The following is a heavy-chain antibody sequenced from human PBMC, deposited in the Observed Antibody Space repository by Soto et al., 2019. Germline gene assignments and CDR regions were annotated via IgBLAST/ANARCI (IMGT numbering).Heavy chain of an antibody. Sequence: GGSLRLSCAASGFTFSSYWMHWVRQAPGKGLVWVSRINSDGSSTTYADSVKGRFTISRDNAKNTLYLQMNSLRAEDTAVYYCARDQTMTPSPDAFDIWGQGTMVTVSS. CDR2: INSDGSST. D-gene: IGHD3-22*01. CDR1: GFTFSSYW. CDR3: ARDQTMTPSPDAFDI. J-gene: IGHJ3*02. V-gene: IGHV3-74*01.